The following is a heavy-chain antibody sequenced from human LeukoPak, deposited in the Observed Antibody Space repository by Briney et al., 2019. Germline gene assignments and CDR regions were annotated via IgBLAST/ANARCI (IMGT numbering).Heavy chain of an antibody. CDR1: GYTFINFG. V-gene: IGHV1-18*01. J-gene: IGHJ5*02. CDR3: ARYCTSATCYAFDP. D-gene: IGHD2-2*01. Sequence: ASVKVSCKASGYTFINFGISWVRQAPGQGLEWMGWISTYNGNTEYAEKFQGRVTMTTDTSTSTAYMELRSLRSDDTAVYYCARYCTSATCYAFDPWGQGSLVTVSS. CDR2: ISTYNGNT.